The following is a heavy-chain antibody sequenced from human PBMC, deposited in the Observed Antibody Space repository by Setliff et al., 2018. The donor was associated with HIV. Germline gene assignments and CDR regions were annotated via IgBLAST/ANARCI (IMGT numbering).Heavy chain of an antibody. Sequence: SETLSLTCTVSGGSISGYHWNWLRQTPGKGLEWIGYIHASGKANYNPSLKSRVTISVDTSKNQFSLRLSSVTAADTAVYYCARAVCGGDCYSRLNWFDPWGQGTLVTVSS. V-gene: IGHV4-4*09. CDR2: IHASGKA. D-gene: IGHD2-21*02. J-gene: IGHJ5*02. CDR1: GGSISGYH. CDR3: ARAVCGGDCYSRLNWFDP.